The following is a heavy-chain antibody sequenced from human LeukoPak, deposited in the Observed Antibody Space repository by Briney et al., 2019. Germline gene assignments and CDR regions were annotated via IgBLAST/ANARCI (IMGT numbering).Heavy chain of an antibody. CDR1: GYHFPNQW. J-gene: IGHJ4*02. V-gene: IGHV5-51*01. CDR2: NYPGDSNT. Sequence: KSLKISWKSSGYHFPNQWIALVRHRPGEGLEWMGINYPGDSNTRYSPSFQGQVTISADKSINTAYLQWRSLEASDTAMYYCARRNNSYNHLVDYWGQGTLVTVSS. D-gene: IGHD3-10*01. CDR3: ARRNNSYNHLVDY.